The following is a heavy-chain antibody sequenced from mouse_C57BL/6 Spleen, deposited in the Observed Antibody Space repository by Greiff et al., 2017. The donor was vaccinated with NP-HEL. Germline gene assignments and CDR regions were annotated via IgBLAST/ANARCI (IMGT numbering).Heavy chain of an antibody. V-gene: IGHV7-3*01. CDR1: GFTFTDYY. Sequence: EVMLVESGGGLVQPGGSLSLSCAASGFTFTDYYMSWVRQPPGKALEWLGFIRNKANGYTTEYSASVKGRFTISRDNSQSILYLQMNALRAEDSATYYCARSVTTHAMDYWGQGTSVTVSS. CDR3: ARSVTTHAMDY. D-gene: IGHD2-2*01. CDR2: IRNKANGYTT. J-gene: IGHJ4*01.